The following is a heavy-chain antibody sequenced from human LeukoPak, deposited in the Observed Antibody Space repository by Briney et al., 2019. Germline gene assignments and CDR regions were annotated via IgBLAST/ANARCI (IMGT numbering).Heavy chain of an antibody. V-gene: IGHV4-34*01. D-gene: IGHD5-12*01. Sequence: PSETLTLTCAVEGGAYRGYYWSCIRQPPGKGLECLGEFNHSGSTNYNPSLKSRVNISVHTSKNQYSLKLSSVTAADTAVYYCAREARYSGYDSPYYFDYWGQGTLVTVSS. J-gene: IGHJ4*02. CDR1: GGAYRGYY. CDR3: AREARYSGYDSPYYFDY. CDR2: FNHSGST.